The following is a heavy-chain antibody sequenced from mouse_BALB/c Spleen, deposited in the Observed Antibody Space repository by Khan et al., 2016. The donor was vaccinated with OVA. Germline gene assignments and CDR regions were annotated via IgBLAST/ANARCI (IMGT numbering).Heavy chain of an antibody. CDR3: ARYWAMDC. D-gene: IGHD4-1*01. CDR1: GFTFSDYG. J-gene: IGHJ4*01. V-gene: IGHV5-15*02. Sequence: EVELVESGGGLVQPGGSRKLSCAASGFTFSDYGMAWVRQAPGKGPEWVAFISNLAHSIYYADTVTGRFTISRENAKNTLYLEMSSLGSEDTAMYHSARYWAMDCWGQGTSVTVSS. CDR2: ISNLAHSI.